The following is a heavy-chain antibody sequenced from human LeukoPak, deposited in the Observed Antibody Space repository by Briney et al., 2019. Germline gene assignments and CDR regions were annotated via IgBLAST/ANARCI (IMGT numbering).Heavy chain of an antibody. Sequence: GCSVTASCKASGGTFSSYAMSWVRQAPGQGLEWMGGIIPIFGTANYAQKFQGRVTITADKSTSTAYMELSSLRSEGTAVYYCARDAEYCGRDCWGQGTLVTVSS. CDR1: GGTFSSYA. J-gene: IGHJ4*02. V-gene: IGHV1-69*06. CDR2: IIPIFGTA. D-gene: IGHD2-21*01. CDR3: ARDAEYCGRDC.